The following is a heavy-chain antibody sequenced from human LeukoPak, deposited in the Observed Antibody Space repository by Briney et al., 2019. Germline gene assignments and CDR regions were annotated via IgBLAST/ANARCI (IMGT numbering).Heavy chain of an antibody. Sequence: GESLKISCKGSGYSFTSYWIGWVRQMPGKGLERMGIIYPGDSDIRYSPSFQGQVTISADKSISTAYLQWSSLKASDTAMYYCARCFEPPEPSCYFAYWGQGTLVTVSS. D-gene: IGHD2-2*01. V-gene: IGHV5-51*01. CDR2: IYPGDSDI. J-gene: IGHJ4*02. CDR3: ARCFEPPEPSCYFAY. CDR1: GYSFTSYW.